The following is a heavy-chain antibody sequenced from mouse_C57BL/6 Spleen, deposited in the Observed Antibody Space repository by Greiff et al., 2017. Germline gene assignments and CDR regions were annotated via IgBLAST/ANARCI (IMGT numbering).Heavy chain of an antibody. D-gene: IGHD1-1*01. CDR2: INPSNGGT. CDR3: ASPYYYGSSYDVPFAY. V-gene: IGHV1-53*01. CDR1: GYTFTSYW. Sequence: QVQLQQPETELVKPGASVKLSCKASGYTFTSYWMHWVKQRPGQGLEWIGNINPSNGGTNYNEKFKSKATLTVDKSSSTAYMQLSSLTSEDSAVYYCASPYYYGSSYDVPFAYWGQGTLVTVSA. J-gene: IGHJ3*01.